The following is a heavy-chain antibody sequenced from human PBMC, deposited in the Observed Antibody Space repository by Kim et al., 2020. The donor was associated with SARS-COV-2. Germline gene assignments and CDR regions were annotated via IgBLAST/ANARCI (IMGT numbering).Heavy chain of an antibody. CDR1: GFTFSSYE. CDR3: ARAYYDYVWGSYRGSNWFDP. J-gene: IGHJ5*02. V-gene: IGHV3-48*03. D-gene: IGHD3-16*02. CDR2: ISSSGSTI. Sequence: GGSLRLSCAASGFTFSSYEMNWVRQAPGKGLEWVSYISSSGSTIYYADSAKGRFTISRDNAKNSLYLQMNSLRAEDTAVYYCARAYYDYVWGSYRGSNWFDPWGQGTLVTVSS.